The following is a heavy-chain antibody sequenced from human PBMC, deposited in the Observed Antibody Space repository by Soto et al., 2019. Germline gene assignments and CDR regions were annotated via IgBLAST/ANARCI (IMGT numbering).Heavy chain of an antibody. CDR2: IYYSGST. CDR1: GGSISSYY. V-gene: IGHV4-59*01. Sequence: QVQLQESGPGLVKPSETLSLTCTVSGGSISSYYWSWIRQPPGKGLEWIGYIYYSGSTSYNPSLTXRXTXXVDTPKNQFSLQLSSVTAADTAVYYCARRHGPFDFWGQGTLVAVSS. J-gene: IGHJ4*02. CDR3: ARRHGPFDF.